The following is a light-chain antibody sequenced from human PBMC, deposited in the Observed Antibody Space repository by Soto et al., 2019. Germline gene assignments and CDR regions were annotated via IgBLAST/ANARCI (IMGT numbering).Light chain of an antibody. CDR1: QSISSY. V-gene: IGKV1-39*01. CDR2: AAS. Sequence: DIQMTQSPYSLSASVGDRVTITCRASQSISSYLNWYQQKPGKAPKLLIYAASSLQSGVPSRFSGSGSGTDFTLTISSLQPEDFATYYCLQSYSTFTFGPGTKVDIK. J-gene: IGKJ3*01. CDR3: LQSYSTFT.